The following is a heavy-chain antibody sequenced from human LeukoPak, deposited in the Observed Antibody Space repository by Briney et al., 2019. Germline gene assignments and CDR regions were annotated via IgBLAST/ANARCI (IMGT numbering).Heavy chain of an antibody. D-gene: IGHD3-3*01. CDR2: ISYDGSNK. V-gene: IGHV3-30*18. CDR1: GFTFSSYG. Sequence: QPGGSLRLSCAASGFTFSSYGMHWVRQAPGKGLEWVAVISYDGSNKYYADSVKGRFTISRDNSKNTLYVQMNSLRAEDTAVYYCAKVGTIFAQLKYYYMDVWGKGTTVTVSS. CDR3: AKVGTIFAQLKYYYMDV. J-gene: IGHJ6*03.